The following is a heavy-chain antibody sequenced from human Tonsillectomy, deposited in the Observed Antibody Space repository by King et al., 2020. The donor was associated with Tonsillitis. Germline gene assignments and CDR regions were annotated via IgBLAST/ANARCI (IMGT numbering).Heavy chain of an antibody. D-gene: IGHD2-21*02. V-gene: IGHV3-23*04. CDR1: GFPFSTYA. CDR3: ARRVTALDY. Sequence: LVESGGGLVQSGGSLRLSCAASGFPFSTYAMSWVRQAPGKGLEWVSVISGSGGGTYYADSVKGRFTISRDNSKNKLYLQMTSLRAEDTAVYYCARRVTALDYWGQGTLVTVSS. J-gene: IGHJ4*02. CDR2: ISGSGGGT.